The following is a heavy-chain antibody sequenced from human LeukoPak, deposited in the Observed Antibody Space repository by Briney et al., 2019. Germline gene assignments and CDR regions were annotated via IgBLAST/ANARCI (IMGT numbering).Heavy chain of an antibody. CDR2: IKQDAGEI. V-gene: IGHV3-7*01. J-gene: IGHJ4*02. Sequence: GGSLRLSCVASGFTFNNYWMSWVRQLPGKGLEWVANIKQDAGEIRYVDSVKGRFTISRDNAKNSVYLQMNSLTAEDTGVYYCARLGSSWDFFDFWGQGTLVTVS. D-gene: IGHD6-13*01. CDR3: ARLGSSWDFFDF. CDR1: GFTFNNYW.